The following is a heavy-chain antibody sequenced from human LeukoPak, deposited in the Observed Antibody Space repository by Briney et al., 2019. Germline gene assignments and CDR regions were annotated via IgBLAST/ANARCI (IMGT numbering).Heavy chain of an antibody. CDR3: ARDGLFWYVY. CDR2: IKQDGSET. J-gene: IGHJ4*02. D-gene: IGHD2-8*02. V-gene: IGHV3-7*01. CDR1: GFTFSTYA. Sequence: PGKSLTLSCTASGFTFSTYAMRWVRQAPGKGLEWVANIKQDGSETYYVDSVKGRFTVSRDNAKNSLYLQMNSLRAEDTAVYYCARDGLFWYVYWGQGTLVTVSS.